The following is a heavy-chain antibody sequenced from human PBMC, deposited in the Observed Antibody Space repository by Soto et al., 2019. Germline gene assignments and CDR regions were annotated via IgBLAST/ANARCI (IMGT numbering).Heavy chain of an antibody. CDR1: GGSFSGYY. Sequence: QVQLQQWGAGLLKPSETLSLTCAVYGGSFSGYYWSWIRQPPGKGLEWIGEINHSGSTNYNPSLKSRVTIAVDTSKNQFSLKLSSVTAADTAVYYCARGEIVVVPAAYYYYYDMDVWGKGTTVTVSS. J-gene: IGHJ6*03. CDR3: ARGEIVVVPAAYYYYYDMDV. D-gene: IGHD2-2*01. CDR2: INHSGST. V-gene: IGHV4-34*01.